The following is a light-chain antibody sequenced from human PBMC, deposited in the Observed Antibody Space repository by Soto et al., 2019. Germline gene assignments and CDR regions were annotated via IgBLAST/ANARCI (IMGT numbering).Light chain of an antibody. CDR2: GAS. V-gene: IGKV3D-20*02. CDR3: QQRGDWPLYT. J-gene: IGKJ2*01. CDR1: HSVSRGY. Sequence: EIVLTQSPGTLSLFPGERATLSCRASHSVSRGYLAWYQQKPGQAPRLLIYGASSRATGIPDRFSGSGTGTEFTLSISSLEPEDFAVYYCQQRGDWPLYTFGQGSRLEIK.